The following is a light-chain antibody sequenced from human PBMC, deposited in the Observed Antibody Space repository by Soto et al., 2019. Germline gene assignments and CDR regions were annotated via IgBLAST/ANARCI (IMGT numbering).Light chain of an antibody. J-gene: IGLJ3*02. Sequence: QSVLPQPPSASGTPGQRVTISCSGSSSNIGSNTVNWYQHLPGTAPKPLMYSNNQRPSGVPDRFSGSKSGSSASLAISGLQSQDEADYYCAAWDDSLEGPVFGGGTKLTVL. CDR1: SSNIGSNT. CDR3: AAWDDSLEGPV. CDR2: SNN. V-gene: IGLV1-44*01.